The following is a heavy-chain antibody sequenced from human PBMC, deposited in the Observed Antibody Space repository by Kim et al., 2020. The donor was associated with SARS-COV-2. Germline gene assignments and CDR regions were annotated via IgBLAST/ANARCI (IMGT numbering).Heavy chain of an antibody. Sequence: ASVKVSCKASGYTFTSYGISWVRQAPGQGLEWMGWISAYNGNTNYAQKLQGRVTMTTDTSTSTAYMELRSLRSDDTAVYYCAREGSGYYYSYYYYGMDVWGQGTTVTVSS. CDR2: ISAYNGNT. CDR1: GYTFTSYG. CDR3: AREGSGYYYSYYYYGMDV. J-gene: IGHJ6*02. D-gene: IGHD3-22*01. V-gene: IGHV1-18*04.